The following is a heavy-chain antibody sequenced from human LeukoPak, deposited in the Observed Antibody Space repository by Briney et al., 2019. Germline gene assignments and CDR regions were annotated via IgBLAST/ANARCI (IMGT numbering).Heavy chain of an antibody. J-gene: IGHJ4*02. CDR3: ANTVDTAVSTTFDY. V-gene: IGHV3-30*18. D-gene: IGHD5-18*01. CDR2: ISYDGSNK. CDR1: GFTFSSYG. Sequence: AGSLRLSCAASGFTFSSYGMHWVRQAPGKGLEWVAVISYDGSNKYYADSVKGRFTISRDNSKNTLYLQMNSLRAEDTAVYYCANTVDTAVSTTFDYWGQGTLVTVSS.